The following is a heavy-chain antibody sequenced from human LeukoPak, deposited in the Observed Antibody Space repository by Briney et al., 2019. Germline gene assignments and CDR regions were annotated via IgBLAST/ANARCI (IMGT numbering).Heavy chain of an antibody. CDR1: GYSFTSYW. CDR3: ASGGYCSGGSCSDAFDI. D-gene: IGHD2-15*01. V-gene: IGHV5-51*01. CDR2: IYPGDSDT. J-gene: IGHJ3*02. Sequence: GESLKISCKGSGYSFTSYWIGWVRQIPRKGLEWMGIIYPGDSDTRYSPSFQGQVTISADKSISTAYLQWSSLKASDTAMYYCASGGYCSGGSCSDAFDIWGQGTMVTVSS.